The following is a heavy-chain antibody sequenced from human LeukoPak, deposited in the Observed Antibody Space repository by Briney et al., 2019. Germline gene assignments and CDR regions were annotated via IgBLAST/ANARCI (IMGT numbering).Heavy chain of an antibody. CDR2: INTNTGNP. Sequence: ASMKVSCKASGYTFTSYAMNWVRQAPGQGLEWMGWINTNTGNPTYAQGFTGRFVFSLDTSVSTAYLQISSLKAEDTAVYYCATPYYYSSSWYFDYWGQGTLVTVSS. CDR1: GYTFTSYA. V-gene: IGHV7-4-1*02. D-gene: IGHD6-13*01. J-gene: IGHJ4*02. CDR3: ATPYYYSSSWYFDY.